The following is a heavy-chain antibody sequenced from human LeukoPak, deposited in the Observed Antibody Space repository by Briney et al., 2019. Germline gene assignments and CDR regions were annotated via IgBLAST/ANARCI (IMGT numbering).Heavy chain of an antibody. J-gene: IGHJ6*02. CDR3: AKGDAMDV. CDR1: AFSLSDNY. V-gene: IGHV3-53*01. CDR2: LYSGGFT. Sequence: GGSLRLSCAASAFSLSDNYMSWVRQAPGTGLEWVSVLYSGGFTSYADSVKGRFTISRDNSKNTLFLQMNSLRAKDTAVYYCAKGDAMDVWGQGTTVTVSS.